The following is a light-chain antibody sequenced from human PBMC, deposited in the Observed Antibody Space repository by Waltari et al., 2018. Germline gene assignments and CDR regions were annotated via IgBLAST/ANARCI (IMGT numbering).Light chain of an antibody. V-gene: IGKV3-20*01. Sequence: EIVLTQSPGTLSLSPGARATLSCRASQSVSNNFLNWYQQKPGQAPRLLIYGASSRATGIPDRLSGSGSGTDFTLTISRLEPEDFAVYYCQQYDSIVLTFGGGTKVEI. J-gene: IGKJ4*01. CDR1: QSVSNNF. CDR2: GAS. CDR3: QQYDSIVLT.